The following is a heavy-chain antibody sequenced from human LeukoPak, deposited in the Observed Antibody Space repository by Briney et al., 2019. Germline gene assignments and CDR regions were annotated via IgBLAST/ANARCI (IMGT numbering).Heavy chain of an antibody. CDR1: GGSISTNNYY. J-gene: IGHJ5*02. D-gene: IGHD3-3*01. CDR2: IYFSGST. V-gene: IGHV4-39*07. CDR3: ARERPVYYDFWSGPRPFDP. Sequence: SETLSLTCTVSGGSISTNNYYWGWIRQPPGKGLEWIGSIYFSGSTYYNPSLKSRVTISVDTSKNQFSLKLSSVTAADTAVYYCARERPVYYDFWSGPRPFDPWGQGTLVTVSS.